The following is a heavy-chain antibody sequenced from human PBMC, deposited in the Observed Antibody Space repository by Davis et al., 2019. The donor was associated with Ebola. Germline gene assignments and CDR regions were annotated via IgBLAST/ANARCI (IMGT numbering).Heavy chain of an antibody. CDR2: IRSKANSYAT. Sequence: GGSLRLSCAASGFTFSGSAMHWVRQASGKRLEWVGRIRSKANSYATAYAASVKGRFTISRDDSKNTAYLQMNSLKTEDTAVYYCTAGGYGSGSRGDYWGQGTLVTVSS. V-gene: IGHV3-73*01. CDR3: TAGGYGSGSRGDY. D-gene: IGHD3-10*01. CDR1: GFTFSGSA. J-gene: IGHJ4*02.